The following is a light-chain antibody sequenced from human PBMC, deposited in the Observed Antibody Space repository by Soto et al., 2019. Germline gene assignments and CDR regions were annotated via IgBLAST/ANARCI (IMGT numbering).Light chain of an antibody. CDR2: ADN. V-gene: IGLV1-40*01. CDR3: LSYDSSLHVV. CDR1: SSSIGAGYG. J-gene: IGLJ2*01. Sequence: QSVLTQPPSVSGAPGQRVTISCTGSSSSIGAGYGVHWYQQFPGTAPRLLIYADNNRPSGVPERFSGSKSGSSASLAITGLLAEDEADYYCLSYDSSLHVVFGGGTKLTVL.